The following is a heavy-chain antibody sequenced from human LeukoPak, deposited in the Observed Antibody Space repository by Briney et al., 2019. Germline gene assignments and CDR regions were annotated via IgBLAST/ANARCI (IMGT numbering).Heavy chain of an antibody. CDR1: GFTFSSYS. V-gene: IGHV3-21*01. Sequence: GGSLRLSCAASGFTFSSYSMNWVRQAPGKGLEWVSSISSSSSYIYYADSVKGRSTISRDSAKNSLYLQMNSLRAEDTAVYYCARAQDSSGWSNYGMDVWGQGTTVTVSS. CDR3: ARAQDSSGWSNYGMDV. J-gene: IGHJ6*02. CDR2: ISSSSSYI. D-gene: IGHD6-19*01.